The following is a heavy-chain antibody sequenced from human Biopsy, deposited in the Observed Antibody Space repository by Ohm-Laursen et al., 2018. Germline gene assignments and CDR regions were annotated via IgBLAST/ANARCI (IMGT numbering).Heavy chain of an antibody. CDR1: GYSFSTYD. CDR3: ARGYSRRVSIFEASIYWFDS. J-gene: IGHJ5*01. D-gene: IGHD6-6*01. CDR2: MIPSSGKT. Sequence: ASVKASCKASGYSFSTYDVNWVRQARGQGLEWMGWMIPSSGKTGYAQRFQGRATLTMNTSIRTAYMELSGLRSEDTAVYFCARGYSRRVSIFEASIYWFDSWGQGTLVTVSS. V-gene: IGHV1-8*01.